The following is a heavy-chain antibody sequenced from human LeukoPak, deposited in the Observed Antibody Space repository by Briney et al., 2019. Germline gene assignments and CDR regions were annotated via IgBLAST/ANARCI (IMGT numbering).Heavy chain of an antibody. J-gene: IGHJ5*02. CDR1: GFTFSSYA. CDR3: AKEVEMAIQPRNWFDP. V-gene: IGHV3-23*01. Sequence: GGSLRLSCAASGFTFSSYAMSWVRQAPGKGLEWVSAISGSGGSTYYADSVKGRFTISRDNSKNTLYLRMNSLRAEDTAVYYCAKEVEMAIQPRNWFDPWGQGTLVTVSS. CDR2: ISGSGGST. D-gene: IGHD5-24*01.